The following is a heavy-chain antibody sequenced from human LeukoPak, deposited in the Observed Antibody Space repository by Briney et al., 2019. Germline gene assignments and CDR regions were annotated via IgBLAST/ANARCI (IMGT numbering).Heavy chain of an antibody. V-gene: IGHV3-64*01. CDR1: GFTFRSYT. CDR2: ISSDGVNT. Sequence: GGSLRLSCAASGFTFRSYTMHWVRQALGGGLEYVSAISSDGVNTDYATSVKGRFTISRDNSKNTLYLQMGSLRPEDVAVYYCARGQTPYYFDGSGPFDYWGQGSLVTVSS. J-gene: IGHJ4*02. CDR3: ARGQTPYYFDGSGPFDY. D-gene: IGHD3-22*01.